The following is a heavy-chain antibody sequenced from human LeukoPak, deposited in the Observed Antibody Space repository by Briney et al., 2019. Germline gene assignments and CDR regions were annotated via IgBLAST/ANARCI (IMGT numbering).Heavy chain of an antibody. Sequence: PSETLSLTCTVSGGSISSSSYYWGWIRQPPGKGLGWIGSIYYSGSTYYNPSLKSRVTISVDTSKNQFSLKLSSVTAADTAVYYCARRSSMVRGVAFDYWGQGTLVTVSS. D-gene: IGHD3-10*01. V-gene: IGHV4-39*01. CDR3: ARRSSMVRGVAFDY. J-gene: IGHJ4*02. CDR1: GGSISSSSYY. CDR2: IYYSGST.